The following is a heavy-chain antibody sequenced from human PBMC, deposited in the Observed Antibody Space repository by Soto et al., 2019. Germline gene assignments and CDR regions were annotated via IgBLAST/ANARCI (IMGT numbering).Heavy chain of an antibody. CDR3: AMSVRCSGGSCYSGWYFDL. CDR1: GGTFSSYT. V-gene: IGHV1-69*02. D-gene: IGHD2-15*01. Sequence: GTSVKVSCKASGGTFSSYTISWVRQAPGQGLEWMGRIIPILGIANYAQKFQGRVTITADKSTSTAYMELSSLRSEDTAVYYCAMSVRCSGGSCYSGWYFDLWGRGTLVTVSS. J-gene: IGHJ2*01. CDR2: IIPILGIA.